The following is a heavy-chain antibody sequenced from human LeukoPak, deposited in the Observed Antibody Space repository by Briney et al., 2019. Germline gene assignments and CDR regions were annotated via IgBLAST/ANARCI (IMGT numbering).Heavy chain of an antibody. J-gene: IGHJ4*02. CDR1: GFTFSSYS. CDR2: ISSSSTI. V-gene: IGHV3-48*04. D-gene: IGHD3-22*01. CDR3: ARAMRYYDSSIDY. Sequence: GGSLRLSCAASGFTFSSYSMNWVRQAPGKGLEWVSYISSSSTIYYADSVKGRFTISRDNAKNSLYLQMNSLRAEDTAVYYCARAMRYYDSSIDYWGQGTLVTVSS.